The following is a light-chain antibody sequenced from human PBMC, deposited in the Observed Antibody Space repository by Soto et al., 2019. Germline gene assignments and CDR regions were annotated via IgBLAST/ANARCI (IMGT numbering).Light chain of an antibody. V-gene: IGKV3-20*01. CDR1: QSVATQF. Sequence: DIVLTQSPGTLSLSPGERATLSCRASQSVATQFFTWSQQRPGQAPRVLIYGTSTRATGIPDRFSGSGSGTDFTLTISRLEPEDFAVYYCHQYTSSSGYTFGQGTKLEIK. J-gene: IGKJ2*01. CDR3: HQYTSSSGYT. CDR2: GTS.